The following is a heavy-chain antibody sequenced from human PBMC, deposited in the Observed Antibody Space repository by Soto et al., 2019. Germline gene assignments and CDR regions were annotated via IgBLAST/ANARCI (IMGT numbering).Heavy chain of an antibody. D-gene: IGHD5-12*01. CDR3: AGQPGYSGYDYRYYFDY. V-gene: IGHV4-39*01. J-gene: IGHJ4*02. Sequence: PSETLSLTCTVSGGSISSSSYYWGWIRQPPGKGLEWIGSIYYSGSTYYNPSLKSRVTISVDTSKNQFSLKLSSVTAADTAVYYCAGQPGYSGYDYRYYFDYWGQGTLVTVSS. CDR2: IYYSGST. CDR1: GGSISSSSYY.